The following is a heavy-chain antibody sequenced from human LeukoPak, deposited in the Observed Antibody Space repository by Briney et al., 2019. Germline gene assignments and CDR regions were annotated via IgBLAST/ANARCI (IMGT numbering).Heavy chain of an antibody. CDR2: MNPNSGNT. D-gene: IGHD3-9*01. CDR1: GYTFTNYD. CDR3: ARGYDILTGHNWFDP. Sequence: ASVKVSCKASGYTFTNYDINWVRQATGQGLEWMGWMNPNSGNTGYAQKFQGRIAMTRNTAISTAYMELSSLRSEDTAVYYCARGYDILTGHNWFDPWGQGTLVTVSS. J-gene: IGHJ5*02. V-gene: IGHV1-8*01.